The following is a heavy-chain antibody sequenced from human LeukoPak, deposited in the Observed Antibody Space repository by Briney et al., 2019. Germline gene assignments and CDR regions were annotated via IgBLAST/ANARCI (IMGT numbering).Heavy chain of an antibody. CDR2: ISNGGGST. D-gene: IGHD5-18*01. Sequence: PGGSLRLSCAASGFTFSSYAMSWVRQAPGKGLEWVSAISNGGGSTYYADSVKGRFTISRDNSKNTLYLQMNSPRAEDTAVYHCAKDRRGYSYGYLFDYWGQGTLVTVSS. CDR1: GFTFSSYA. V-gene: IGHV3-23*01. J-gene: IGHJ4*02. CDR3: AKDRRGYSYGYLFDY.